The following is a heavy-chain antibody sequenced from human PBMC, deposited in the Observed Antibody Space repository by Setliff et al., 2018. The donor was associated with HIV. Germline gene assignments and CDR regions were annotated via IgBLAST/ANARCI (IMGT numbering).Heavy chain of an antibody. V-gene: IGHV4-38-2*01. Sequence: PSETLSLTCAVSGYSISSGYYWGWIRQPPRKGLEWIGSIYHSGSTYYNPSLKSRVTISVDTSKNQFSLKLSSVTAADTAVYYCARHPDTAMVTYWGQGTLVTVSS. J-gene: IGHJ4*02. CDR3: ARHPDTAMVTY. CDR2: IYHSGST. CDR1: GYSISSGYY. D-gene: IGHD5-18*01.